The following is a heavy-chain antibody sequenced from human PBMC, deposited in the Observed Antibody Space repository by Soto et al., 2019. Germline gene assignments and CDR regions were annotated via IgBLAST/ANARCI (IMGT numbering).Heavy chain of an antibody. V-gene: IGHV1-46*01. CDR3: ARYRTSGGLFDY. Sequence: ASVKVSCKASGYTFTSYYMHWVRQAPGQGLEWMGIISPSGGSANYAQKFQGRVTMTRDTSTSTVYMELSSLRSDDTAVYYCARYRTSGGLFDYWGQGTLVTVSS. D-gene: IGHD2-15*01. J-gene: IGHJ4*02. CDR2: ISPSGGSA. CDR1: GYTFTSYY.